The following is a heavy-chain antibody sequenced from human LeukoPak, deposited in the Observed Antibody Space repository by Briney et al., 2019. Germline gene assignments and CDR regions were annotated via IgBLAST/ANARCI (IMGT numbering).Heavy chain of an antibody. J-gene: IGHJ4*02. Sequence: SVKVSCKASGFTFTSSAVQWVRQARGQRLEWIGWIVVGSGNTNYAQKFQERVTITRDMSTSTAYMELNSLRAEDTAVYYCARMNYVSSGWGAPFDYWGQGTLVTVSS. D-gene: IGHD1-7*01. CDR1: GFTFTSSA. V-gene: IGHV1-58*01. CDR2: IVVGSGNT. CDR3: ARMNYVSSGWGAPFDY.